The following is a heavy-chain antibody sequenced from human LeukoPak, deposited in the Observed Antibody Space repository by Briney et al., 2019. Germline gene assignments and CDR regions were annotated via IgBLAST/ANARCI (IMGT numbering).Heavy chain of an antibody. D-gene: IGHD2-2*02. CDR3: ARDIVVVPAAIRDYYYYGMDV. CDR1: GYTFTSYA. V-gene: IGHV1-3*01. Sequence: ASVKVSCKASGYTFTSYAMHWVRQAPGQRLEWMGWINAGNGNTKYSQKFQGRVTITRDTSASTAYMELSSLRSGDTAVYYCARDIVVVPAAIRDYYYYGMDVWGQGTTVTVSS. J-gene: IGHJ6*02. CDR2: INAGNGNT.